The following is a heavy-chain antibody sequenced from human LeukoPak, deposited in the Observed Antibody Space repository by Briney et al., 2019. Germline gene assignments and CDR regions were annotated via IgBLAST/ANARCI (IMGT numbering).Heavy chain of an antibody. CDR2: SGDSDGST. Sequence: GGSLRLSCAASGFTFSGSGMSWVRQAPGRGLEWISSSGDSDGSTYYADSLRGRFTISRDNSKNTLYLQMNNLRAEDTAVYYCAKGGCRGTCNPLAYWGQGALVTVSP. D-gene: IGHD2-15*01. V-gene: IGHV3-23*01. J-gene: IGHJ4*02. CDR1: GFTFSGSG. CDR3: AKGGCRGTCNPLAY.